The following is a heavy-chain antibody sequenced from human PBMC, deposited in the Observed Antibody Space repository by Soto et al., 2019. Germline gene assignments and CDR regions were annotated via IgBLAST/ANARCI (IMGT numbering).Heavy chain of an antibody. CDR2: IYHSGST. J-gene: IGHJ4*02. D-gene: IGHD4-4*01. Sequence: QLQLQESGSGLVKPSQTLSLTCAVSGGFISSGGYSWSWIRQPPGKGLEWIGYIYHSGSTYYNPSLKSRVXXXVXXSKNQFSLKLSSVTAADTAVYYCARGMTTVTTLDYWGQGTLVTVSS. CDR1: GGFISSGGYS. V-gene: IGHV4-30-2*01. CDR3: ARGMTTVTTLDY.